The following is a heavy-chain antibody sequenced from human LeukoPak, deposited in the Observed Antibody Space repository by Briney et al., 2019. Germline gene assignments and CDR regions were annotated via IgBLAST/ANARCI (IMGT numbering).Heavy chain of an antibody. CDR3: ARDGKRWLQQIDY. Sequence: ASVKVSCKASGYTFTSYGISWVRQAPGQGLEWMGWISAYNGNTNYAQKLQGRVTMTTDTSTSTAYKELRSLRPDDTAVYYCARDGKRWLQQIDYWGQGTLVTVSS. V-gene: IGHV1-18*01. D-gene: IGHD5-24*01. CDR1: GYTFTSYG. J-gene: IGHJ4*02. CDR2: ISAYNGNT.